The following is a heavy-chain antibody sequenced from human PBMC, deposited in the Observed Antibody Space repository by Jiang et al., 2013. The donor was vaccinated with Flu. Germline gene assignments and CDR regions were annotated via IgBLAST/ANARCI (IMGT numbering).Heavy chain of an antibody. Sequence: SCAASGFTFSSYAMSWVRQAPGKGLEWVSTISGSGGSTYYADSVKGRFTISRDNSKNTLYLQMNSLRAEDTAVYYCAKYFMANWFDPWGQGTLVTVSS. CDR3: AKYFMANWFDP. D-gene: IGHD2/OR15-2a*01. J-gene: IGHJ5*02. CDR2: ISGSGGST. CDR1: GFTFSSYA. V-gene: IGHV3-23*01.